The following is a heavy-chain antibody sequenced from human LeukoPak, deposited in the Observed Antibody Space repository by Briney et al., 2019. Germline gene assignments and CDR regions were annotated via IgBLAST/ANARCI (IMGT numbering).Heavy chain of an antibody. CDR1: GFTFSSHS. CDR2: ISIGSSTI. CDR3: ARTPYYYGMDV. Sequence: PGGSLRLSCAGSGFTFSSHSMNWVRQAPGKGLEWVSYISIGSSTIYYADSVKGRFTISRDNAKNTLFLQMNSLRADDTAVYFCARTPYYYGMDVWGQGTTVTVSS. V-gene: IGHV3-48*04. J-gene: IGHJ6*02. D-gene: IGHD3-16*01.